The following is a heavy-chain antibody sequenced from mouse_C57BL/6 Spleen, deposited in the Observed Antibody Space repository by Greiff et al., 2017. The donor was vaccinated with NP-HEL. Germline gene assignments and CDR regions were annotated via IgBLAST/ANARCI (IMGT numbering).Heavy chain of an antibody. CDR3: TVYWYFDV. CDR1: GFNIKDDY. V-gene: IGHV14-4*01. CDR2: IDPENGDT. Sequence: VQLQQSGAELVRPGASVKLSCTASGFNIKDDYMHWVKQRPEQGLEWIGWIDPENGDTEYASKFQGKATITADTSSNTAYLQLSSLTSEDTAVYYCTVYWYFDVWGTGTTVTVSS. J-gene: IGHJ1*03.